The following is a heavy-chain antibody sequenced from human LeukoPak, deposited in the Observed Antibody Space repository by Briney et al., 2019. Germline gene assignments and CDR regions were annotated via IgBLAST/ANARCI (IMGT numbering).Heavy chain of an antibody. J-gene: IGHJ4*02. CDR1: GDSIRSYY. CDR2: IYSSGST. D-gene: IGHD3-22*01. CDR3: ARDSYNYYDGNNYYFLDS. Sequence: SETLSLTCTVSGDSIRSYYWSWIRQPAGKGLEWIGRIYSSGSTNYNPSLKSRVTMSVDTSKNQFSLKLRSVTAADTAVYYYARDSYNYYDGNNYYFLDSWGQGILVTVSS. V-gene: IGHV4-4*07.